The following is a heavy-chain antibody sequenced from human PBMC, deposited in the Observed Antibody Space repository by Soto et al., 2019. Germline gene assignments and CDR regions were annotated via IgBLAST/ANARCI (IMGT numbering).Heavy chain of an antibody. CDR2: ISYSGSA. D-gene: IGHD3-3*01. CDR3: ARRPAIRLFGVVAPGVFDV. V-gene: IGHV4-39*01. Sequence: QLQLQESGPGLVKPSETLSLTCTVSGGSISSSSYYWDWIRQPPGKGVEWIGSISYSGSAYYNPSLKSRATISVDMSKTQFSLKLTSVTAADTAVYYCARRPAIRLFGVVAPGVFDVWGQGTMVIVSS. CDR1: GGSISSSSYY. J-gene: IGHJ3*01.